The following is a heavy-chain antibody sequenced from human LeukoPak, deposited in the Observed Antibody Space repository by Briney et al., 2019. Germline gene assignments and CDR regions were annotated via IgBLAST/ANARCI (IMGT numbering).Heavy chain of an antibody. CDR2: MNPNSGNT. J-gene: IGHJ4*02. Sequence: ASVKVSCKASGYTFTSYDINWVRQATGQGLEWMGWMNPNSGNTGYAQKFQGRVTITTDESTSTAYMELSSLRSEDTAVYYCARDSGLVSALGFDYWGQGTLVTVSS. CDR3: ARDSGLVSALGFDY. CDR1: GYTFTSYD. D-gene: IGHD6-6*01. V-gene: IGHV1-8*03.